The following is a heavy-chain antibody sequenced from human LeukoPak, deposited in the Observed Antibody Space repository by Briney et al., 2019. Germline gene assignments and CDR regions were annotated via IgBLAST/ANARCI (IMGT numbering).Heavy chain of an antibody. J-gene: IGHJ5*02. CDR3: ARGGIDIVTVPVSNWFDP. CDR2: SSPYNGKT. CDR1: GYSFINYG. D-gene: IGHD2/OR15-2a*01. V-gene: IGHV1-18*01. Sequence: GAPVKVSCKASGYSFINYGITWVRQAPGQGLEWMGWSSPYNGKTNYAQKFQGRVTMTTDTSTNIAYMELRSLRSDDTAVYYCARGGIDIVTVPVSNWFDPWGQGTLVTVSS.